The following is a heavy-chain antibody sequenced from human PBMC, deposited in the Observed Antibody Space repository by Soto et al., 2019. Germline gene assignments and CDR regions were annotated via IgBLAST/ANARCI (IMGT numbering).Heavy chain of an antibody. CDR3: ARDKITGLFDY. J-gene: IGHJ4*02. V-gene: IGHV4-34*01. CDR1: GGSFSGYY. CDR2: INHSGST. Sequence: QVQLQQWGAGLLKPSETLSLTCAVYGGSFSGYYWTSIRQPPGMGLEWIGEINHSGSTNYNPSLKIRVTISVDTSKNQFSLKLTSVTAADTAVYYCARDKITGLFDYWGQGTLVTVSS. D-gene: IGHD2-8*02.